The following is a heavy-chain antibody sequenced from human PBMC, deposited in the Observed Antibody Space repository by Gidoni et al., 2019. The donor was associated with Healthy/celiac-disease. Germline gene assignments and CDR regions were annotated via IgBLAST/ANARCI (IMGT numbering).Heavy chain of an antibody. V-gene: IGHV4-34*01. Sequence: LTCAVSGGSFSGYYWSWLRQPPGKGLEWIGELNNSGSTNYNPSLKSRVTITVDTSKNQFSLKVRSVTAADTAVYYWARGGLDKRTYYYGSGSYQPKTYYYDGMDVWGQGTTVTVSS. CDR1: GGSFSGYY. CDR2: LNNSGST. J-gene: IGHJ6*02. D-gene: IGHD3-10*01. CDR3: ARGGLDKRTYYYGSGSYQPKTYYYDGMDV.